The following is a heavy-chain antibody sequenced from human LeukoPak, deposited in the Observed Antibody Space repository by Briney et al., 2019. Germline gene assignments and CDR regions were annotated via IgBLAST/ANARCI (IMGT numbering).Heavy chain of an antibody. D-gene: IGHD3-10*01. J-gene: IGHJ5*02. CDR1: GGSISSSSYY. CDR3: ARDLDGSGIRGFDP. CDR2: IYYSGST. Sequence: SETLSLTCTVSGGSISSSSYYWGWIRQPPGKGLEWIGSIYYSGSTYYNPSLKSRVTISVDTSKNQFSLKLSSVTAADTAVYYCARDLDGSGIRGFDPWGQGTLVTVSS. V-gene: IGHV4-39*07.